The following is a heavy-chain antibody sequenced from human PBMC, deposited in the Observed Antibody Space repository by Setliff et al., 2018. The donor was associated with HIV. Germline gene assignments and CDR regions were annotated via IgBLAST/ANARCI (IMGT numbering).Heavy chain of an antibody. D-gene: IGHD3-10*01. CDR3: ARSIYGSRSYPLDS. V-gene: IGHV4-61*10. J-gene: IGHJ5*01. CDR2: IYYNGWT. CDR1: GGSIRTGAYY. Sequence: PSETLSLTCTVSGGSIRTGAYYWSWIRQPAGQGLEWTGRIYYNGWTDYNPSLKSRLTMSVDTSNNLFSLRLTSVTAADAAVYYCARSIYGSRSYPLDSWGQGTRVTVSS.